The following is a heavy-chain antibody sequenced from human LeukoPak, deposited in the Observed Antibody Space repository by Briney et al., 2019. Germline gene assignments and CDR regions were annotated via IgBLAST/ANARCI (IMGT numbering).Heavy chain of an antibody. CDR3: ATSLSGWGTYHYMDV. CDR1: GFTFDDYG. V-gene: IGHV3-21*06. D-gene: IGHD6-19*01. J-gene: IGHJ6*03. Sequence: GGSLRLSCAASGFTFDDYGMSWVRQAHGKGLEWVSSISSSSIYIYFADSVKGRFTISRDNAKNSLFLQMNILRVEDTAVYYCATSLSGWGTYHYMDVWGKGTTVTISS. CDR2: ISSSSIYI.